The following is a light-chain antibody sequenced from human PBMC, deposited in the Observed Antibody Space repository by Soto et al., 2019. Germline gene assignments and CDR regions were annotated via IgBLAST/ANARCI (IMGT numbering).Light chain of an antibody. CDR2: GAS. J-gene: IGKJ1*01. Sequence: EMVMTQSPATLSVSPGERATLSCRASQSVSSNLAWYQQKPGQAPRLLIYGASSRATGVPDRFSGGGSGTDFTLTISRLEPEDFAVYYCQQYNNWPPWTFGQGTKVDIK. V-gene: IGKV3D-15*01. CDR1: QSVSSN. CDR3: QQYNNWPPWT.